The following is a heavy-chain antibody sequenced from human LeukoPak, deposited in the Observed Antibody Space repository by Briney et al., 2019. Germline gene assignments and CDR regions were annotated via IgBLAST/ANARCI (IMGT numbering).Heavy chain of an antibody. D-gene: IGHD6-19*01. Sequence: SVKVSCKASGGTFSSYAISWVRQAPGQGLEWMGRIIPIFGTANYAQKFQGRVTITTDESTSTAYMELSSLRAEDTAVYYCARVNEGAVAGHDAFDIWGQGTMVTVSS. CDR2: IIPIFGTA. J-gene: IGHJ3*02. CDR3: ARVNEGAVAGHDAFDI. CDR1: GGTFSSYA. V-gene: IGHV1-69*05.